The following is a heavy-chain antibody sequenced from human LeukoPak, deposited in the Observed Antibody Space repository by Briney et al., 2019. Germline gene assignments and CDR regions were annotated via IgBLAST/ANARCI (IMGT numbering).Heavy chain of an antibody. CDR1: GFTFSSHG. J-gene: IGHJ4*02. Sequence: PGGSLRLSCAASGFTFSSHGMNWVRQAPGKGLEWVSSISPSSNYIYYADSVKGRFTISRDNAKKSVDLQMNSLRAEDTAVYFCARASNDCSGHSCYSTYWGQGILVTVSS. D-gene: IGHD2-15*01. V-gene: IGHV3-21*01. CDR3: ARASNDCSGHSCYSTY. CDR2: ISPSSNYI.